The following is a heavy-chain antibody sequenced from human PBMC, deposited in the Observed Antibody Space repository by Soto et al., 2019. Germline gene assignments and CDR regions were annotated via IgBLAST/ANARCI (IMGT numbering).Heavy chain of an antibody. Sequence: RGSLRLSCAASGFTFSSYSMNWVRQAPGKGLEWVSYISSSSSTIYYADSVKGRFTISRDNAKNSLYLQMNSLRDEDTAVYYCARDRYIVVVTDAFDIWGQGTMVTVSS. CDR2: ISSSSSTI. D-gene: IGHD2-21*02. CDR3: ARDRYIVVVTDAFDI. V-gene: IGHV3-48*02. J-gene: IGHJ3*02. CDR1: GFTFSSYS.